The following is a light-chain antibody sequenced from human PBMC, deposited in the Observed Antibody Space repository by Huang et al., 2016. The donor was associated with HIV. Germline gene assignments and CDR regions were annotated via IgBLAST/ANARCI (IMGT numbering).Light chain of an antibody. CDR2: GAS. V-gene: IGKV1-39*01. CDR1: QSVTKY. J-gene: IGKJ3*01. CDR3: QQSSSPPPT. Sequence: DLQMTQSPSSLSASVGARVTITCRATQSVTKYLNWYQQKPGKAPKHLIYGASSVQTGVPSRFSGSGSGTDFTLTISRLQPEDFATYYCQQSSSPPPTFGRGTKVDIK.